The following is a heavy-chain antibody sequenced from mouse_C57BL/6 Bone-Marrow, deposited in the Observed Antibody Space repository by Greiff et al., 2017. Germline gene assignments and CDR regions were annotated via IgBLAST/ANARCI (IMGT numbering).Heavy chain of an antibody. CDR1: GYTFTSYG. Sequence: QVQLQQSGAELARPGASVKLSCKASGYTFTSYGISWVKQRTGQGLEWIGEIFPRSGNTYYNEKSKGKATLTADKSSSTAYMELRSLTSEDSAVYFCARDSSGYLYAMDYWGQGTSVTVSS. D-gene: IGHD3-2*02. V-gene: IGHV1-81*01. CDR3: ARDSSGYLYAMDY. CDR2: IFPRSGNT. J-gene: IGHJ4*01.